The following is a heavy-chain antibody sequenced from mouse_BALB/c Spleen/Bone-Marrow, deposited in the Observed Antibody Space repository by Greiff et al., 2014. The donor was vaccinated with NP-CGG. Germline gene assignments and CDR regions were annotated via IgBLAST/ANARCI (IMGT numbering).Heavy chain of an antibody. CDR2: INPSNGRT. J-gene: IGHJ4*01. V-gene: IGHV1S81*02. CDR1: GFTFTSYW. CDR3: ARDGNYRYAMDY. D-gene: IGHD2-1*01. Sequence: QVQLQQSGDELVKPGASVKLSCMASGFTFTSYWIHWVNQRPGQGPEWIGEINPSNGRTNYNEKFKRKATLTEDKSSSTAYMQLSSLTSEDSAVYYCARDGNYRYAMDYWGQGTSVTVSS.